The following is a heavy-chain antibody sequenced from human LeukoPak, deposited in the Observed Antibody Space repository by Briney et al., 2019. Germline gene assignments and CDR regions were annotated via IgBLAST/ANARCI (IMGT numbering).Heavy chain of an antibody. CDR3: ARTTTLPYYYYYYMDV. CDR1: GGSFSGYY. Sequence: SETLSLTCAVYGGSFSGYYWSWIRQPPGKGLEWIGEINHSGSTNYNPSPKSRVTTSVDTSKNQFSLKLSSVTAADTAVYYCARTTTLPYYYYYYMDVWGKGTTVTVSS. CDR2: INHSGST. V-gene: IGHV4-34*01. J-gene: IGHJ6*03. D-gene: IGHD1-1*01.